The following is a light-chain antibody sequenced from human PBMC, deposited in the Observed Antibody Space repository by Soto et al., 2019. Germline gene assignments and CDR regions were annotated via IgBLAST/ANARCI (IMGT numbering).Light chain of an antibody. CDR3: QQSYSTLYT. J-gene: IGKJ2*01. CDR1: QSISSY. Sequence: DIQMTQSPSSLSASVGDRVTITCRASQSISSYLNWYQQKPGKAPKLLIYAASSLQSGLPSRFSGSRSGTDFTLTISSLQPEDFATYYCQQSYSTLYTFGQGTKLEIK. CDR2: AAS. V-gene: IGKV1-39*01.